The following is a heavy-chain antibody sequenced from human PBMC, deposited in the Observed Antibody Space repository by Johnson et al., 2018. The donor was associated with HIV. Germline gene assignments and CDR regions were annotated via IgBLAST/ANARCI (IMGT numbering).Heavy chain of an antibody. CDR3: ARGEWSSSKGGSFDM. CDR1: GFTFGNYW. J-gene: IGHJ3*02. V-gene: IGHV3-7*02. Sequence: VRLVESGGGLVQPGRSLRLSCAASGFTFGNYWMSWVRQAPGKGLEWVANINQDGSEKYDVDSVKGRFTISRDNAKNSLFVEMNSLRAEDTAVYYCARGEWSSSKGGSFDMWGQGTLVTVSS. CDR2: INQDGSEK. D-gene: IGHD6-13*01.